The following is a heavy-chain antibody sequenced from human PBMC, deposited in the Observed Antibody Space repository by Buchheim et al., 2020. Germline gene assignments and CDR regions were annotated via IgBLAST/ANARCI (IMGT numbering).Heavy chain of an antibody. V-gene: IGHV3-7*01. CDR2: IKQDGSEK. D-gene: IGHD4-17*01. J-gene: IGHJ4*02. CDR3: ARDGSSTTVTTFGY. CDR1: GFTFISYW. Sequence: EVQLVESGGGLVQPGGSLRLSCAASGFTFISYWMSWFRQAPGKGLEWLANIKQDGSEKYYVDSVKGRFTISRDNAKNSLSLQMNSLRAEDTAVYYCARDGSSTTVTTFGYWGQGTL.